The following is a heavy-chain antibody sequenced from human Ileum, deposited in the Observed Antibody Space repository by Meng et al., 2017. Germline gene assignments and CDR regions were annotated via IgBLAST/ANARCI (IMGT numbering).Heavy chain of an antibody. CDR1: GGSISSSDYY. V-gene: IGHV4-39*07. CDR3: ARATYYGDDFDY. J-gene: IGHJ4*02. D-gene: IGHD4-17*01. Sequence: GSLRLSCTVSGGSISSSDYYSGWIRQPPGKGLEWIGNIYYSGTTYYNPSLKSRVTISVDTSRKQFSLKLNSVTAADTAVYYCARATYYGDDFDYWGQGTLVTVSS. CDR2: IYYSGTT.